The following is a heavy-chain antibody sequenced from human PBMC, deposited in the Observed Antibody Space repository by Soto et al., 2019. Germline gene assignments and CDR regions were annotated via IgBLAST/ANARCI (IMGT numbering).Heavy chain of an antibody. CDR2: ISGSGGST. Sequence: GGSLRLSCAASGFTFSSYAMSWVRQAPGKGLECVSAISGSGGSTYYADSVKGRFTISRDNSKNTLYLQMNSLRAEDTAVYYCTKVMVRVRSFAYWGQGTLVTVSS. J-gene: IGHJ4*02. D-gene: IGHD2-8*01. CDR3: TKVMVRVRSFAY. CDR1: GFTFSSYA. V-gene: IGHV3-23*01.